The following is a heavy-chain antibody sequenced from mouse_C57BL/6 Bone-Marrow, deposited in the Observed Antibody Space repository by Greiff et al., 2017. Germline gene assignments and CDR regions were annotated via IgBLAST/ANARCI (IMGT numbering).Heavy chain of an antibody. CDR3: STVVAHWYFDV. Sequence: EVQLVESGGGLVQPGGSLSLSCAASGFTFTDYYMSWVRQPPGKALEWLGFIRNKANGYTTEYSASVKGRFTISRDNSQSILYLQLNALRAEDSATYDCSTVVAHWYFDVWGTGTTVPVSS. J-gene: IGHJ1*03. D-gene: IGHD1-1*01. V-gene: IGHV7-3*01. CDR2: IRNKANGYTT. CDR1: GFTFTDYY.